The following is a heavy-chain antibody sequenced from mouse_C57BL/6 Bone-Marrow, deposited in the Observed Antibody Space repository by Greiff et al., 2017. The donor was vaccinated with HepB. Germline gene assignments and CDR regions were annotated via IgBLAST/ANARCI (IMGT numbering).Heavy chain of an antibody. J-gene: IGHJ2*01. D-gene: IGHD3-2*02. Sequence: VKLQQPGAELVRPGTSVKLSCKASGYSFTSYWMHWVKQSHGQGLEWIGVIDPSDSYTNYNQKFKGKATLNVDTSSSTAYMQLSSLTSEDSAVYYCARGGGQLRLRGYFDYWGQGTTLTVSS. CDR1: GYSFTSYW. CDR2: IDPSDSYT. CDR3: ARGGGQLRLRGYFDY. V-gene: IGHV1-59*01.